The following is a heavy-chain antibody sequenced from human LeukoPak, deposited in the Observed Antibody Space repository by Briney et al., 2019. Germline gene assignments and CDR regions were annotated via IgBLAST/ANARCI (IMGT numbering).Heavy chain of an antibody. CDR2: ISGSGGST. D-gene: IGHD3-16*01. V-gene: IGHV3-23*01. CDR1: GFTFSSYA. CDR3: AKGYYDYVWGSYYFDY. J-gene: IGHJ4*02. Sequence: PGGSLTLSCAASGFTFSSYALSWVRQAPGKGLEWIAAISGSGGSTYYAYSLKGRFTISRDNSRDTLYLQMNSLRAEDTAVYYCAKGYYDYVWGSYYFDYWGQGTLVTVSS.